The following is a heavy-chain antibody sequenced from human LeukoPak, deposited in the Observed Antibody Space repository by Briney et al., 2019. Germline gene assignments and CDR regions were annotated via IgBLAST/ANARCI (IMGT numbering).Heavy chain of an antibody. CDR1: GFTFSSYG. CDR3: APGGCSGGSCYSS. J-gene: IGHJ4*02. Sequence: VGSLRLSCAASGFTFSSYGMHWVRQAPGKGLEWVAVIWYDGSNKYYADSVKGRFTISRDNSKNTLYLQMNSLRAEDTAVYYCAPGGCSGGSCYSSWGQGTLVTVSS. V-gene: IGHV3-33*01. CDR2: IWYDGSNK. D-gene: IGHD2-15*01.